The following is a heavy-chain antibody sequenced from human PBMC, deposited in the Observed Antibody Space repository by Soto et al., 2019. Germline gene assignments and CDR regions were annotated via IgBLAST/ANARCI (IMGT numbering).Heavy chain of an antibody. CDR1: GFTFDDYA. J-gene: IGHJ6*03. CDR2: ISWNSGSI. CDR3: AKSEAYSGYDRYYYMDV. D-gene: IGHD5-12*01. V-gene: IGHV3-9*01. Sequence: SGGSLRLSCAASGFTFDDYAMHWVRQAPGKGLEWVSGISWNSGSIGYADSVKGRFTISRDNAKNSLYLQMNSLRAEDTALYYCAKSEAYSGYDRYYYMDVWGKGTTVTVSS.